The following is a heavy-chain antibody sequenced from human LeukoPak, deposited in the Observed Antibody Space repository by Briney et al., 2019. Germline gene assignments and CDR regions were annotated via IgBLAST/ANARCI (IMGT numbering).Heavy chain of an antibody. V-gene: IGHV4-34*01. CDR3: ARAQITMIVEYYFDY. Sequence: SETLSLTCAVYGGSFSGYYWSWIRQPPGKGLEWIGEINHSGSTNYNPSLKSRVTISVDTSKNQFSLKLSSVTAADTAVYYCARAQITMIVEYYFDYWGQGTLVTVSS. D-gene: IGHD3-22*01. J-gene: IGHJ4*02. CDR1: GGSFSGYY. CDR2: INHSGST.